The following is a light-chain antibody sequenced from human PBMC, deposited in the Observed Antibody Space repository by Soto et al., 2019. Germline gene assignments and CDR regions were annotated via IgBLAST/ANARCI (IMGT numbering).Light chain of an antibody. V-gene: IGKV3-15*01. CDR3: HQYNNWPRT. J-gene: IGKJ1*01. CDR2: GAS. CDR1: QSVSSN. Sequence: EIGMTQSPATLSVSPGERATLSCRASQSVSSNLAWSQQKPGQAPRLLIYGASTRATGIPARFSGSGSGTEFTLTISSLQSEDFAVYYCHQYNNWPRTFGQGTKVEIK.